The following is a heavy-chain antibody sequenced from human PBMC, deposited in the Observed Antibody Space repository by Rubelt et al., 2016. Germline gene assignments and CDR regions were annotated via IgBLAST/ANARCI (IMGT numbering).Heavy chain of an antibody. J-gene: IGHJ6*02. CDR3: ARDRKITMVSDHYGMDV. V-gene: IGHV3-21*04. Sequence: RGLEWVSSISSSSSYIYYADSVKGRFTISRDNAKNSLYLQMNSLRAEDTAVYYCARDRKITMVSDHYGMDVWGQGTTVTVSS. D-gene: IGHD3-10*01. CDR2: ISSSSSYI.